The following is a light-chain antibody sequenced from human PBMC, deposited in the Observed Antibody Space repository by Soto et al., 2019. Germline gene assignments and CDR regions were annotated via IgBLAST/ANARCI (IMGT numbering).Light chain of an antibody. Sequence: QSALTQPASVSGSPGQSITISCTGTSSDIGAYKFVSWYQQHPGKAPKLMIYEVSDRPSGVSNRFSGSKSGNTASLTISGLQAEDEGDYYCSSYTSTSIYWLFGGGTQLTVL. CDR3: SSYTSTSIYWL. CDR1: SSDIGAYKF. V-gene: IGLV2-14*01. J-gene: IGLJ3*02. CDR2: EVS.